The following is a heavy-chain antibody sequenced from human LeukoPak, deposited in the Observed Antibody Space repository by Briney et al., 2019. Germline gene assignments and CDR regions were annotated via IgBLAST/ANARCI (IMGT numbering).Heavy chain of an antibody. CDR3: ARGRVRLRGFALGYYYYMDV. CDR2: IDPNSGNT. Sequence: ASVKVSCKASGYTFTGYYMHWVRQAPGQGLEWMGWIDPNSGNTGYAQKFQGRVTMTRNTSISTAYMELSSLRSEDTVVYYCARGRVRLRGFALGYYYYMDVWGKGTTVTIS. D-gene: IGHD3/OR15-3a*01. J-gene: IGHJ6*03. V-gene: IGHV1-8*02. CDR1: GYTFTGYY.